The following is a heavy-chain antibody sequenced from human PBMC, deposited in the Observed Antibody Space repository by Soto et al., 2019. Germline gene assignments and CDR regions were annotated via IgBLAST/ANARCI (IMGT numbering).Heavy chain of an antibody. V-gene: IGHV4-59*01. J-gene: IGHJ6*03. CDR2: IYYCGTT. CDR3: ARLTGGAYLSFYYYIGV. Sequence: QVQLQESGPGLVKPSETLSLTYTVSGGSISGYYWSWIRQPPGKGLEWIGYIYYCGTTNYDPSLKSRVTMSVDTSKNQFSLKLSSVTAADTAVYYCARLTGGAYLSFYYYIGVWGKGTTVTVSS. CDR1: GGSISGYY. D-gene: IGHD2-8*02.